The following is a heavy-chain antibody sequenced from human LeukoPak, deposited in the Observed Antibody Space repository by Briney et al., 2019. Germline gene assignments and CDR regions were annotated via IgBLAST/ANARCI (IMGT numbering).Heavy chain of an antibody. J-gene: IGHJ4*02. CDR3: AISSLSSAAMNFDY. V-gene: IGHV1-18*04. CDR1: GYTFTSYG. Sequence: ASVKVSCKPSGYTFTSYGISWVRQAPGQGLEWMGWISAYNGNTNYAQKLQGRVTMTTDTSTSTAYMELRSLRSDDTAVYYCAISSLSSAAMNFDYWGQGTLVTVSS. CDR2: ISAYNGNT. D-gene: IGHD2-2*01.